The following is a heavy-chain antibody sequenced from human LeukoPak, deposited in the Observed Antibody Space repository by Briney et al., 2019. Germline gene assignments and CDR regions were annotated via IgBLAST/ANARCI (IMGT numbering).Heavy chain of an antibody. D-gene: IGHD3-22*01. V-gene: IGHV1-2*02. J-gene: IGHJ4*02. CDR3: ARGPYYYDSSGYYDY. Sequence: ASVKVSCKASGYTFTGYYMHWVRQAPGQGLEWMGWINPNSGGTNYAQKFQGRVTMTRDTSISTAYMELSRLRSDDTAEYYCARGPYYYDSSGYYDYWGQGTLVTVSS. CDR2: INPNSGGT. CDR1: GYTFTGYY.